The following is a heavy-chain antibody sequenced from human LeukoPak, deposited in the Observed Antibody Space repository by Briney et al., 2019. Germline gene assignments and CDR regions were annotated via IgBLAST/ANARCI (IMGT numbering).Heavy chain of an antibody. V-gene: IGHV4-59*08. Sequence: SETLSLTCNVSGDSLTSHFWSWIRQTPGKGLEWIGYVFHSGTTNYSPSLKGRVTISLDTSKKEFYLRLASMTAADNAVYYCARRMATVTDAFDIWGRGTMVSVSS. CDR1: GDSLTSHF. D-gene: IGHD5-24*01. J-gene: IGHJ3*02. CDR3: ARRMATVTDAFDI. CDR2: VFHSGTT.